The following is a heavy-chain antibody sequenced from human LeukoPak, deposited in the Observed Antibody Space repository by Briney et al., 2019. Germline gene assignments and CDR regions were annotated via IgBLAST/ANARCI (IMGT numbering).Heavy chain of an antibody. V-gene: IGHV3-30-3*01. J-gene: IGHJ5*02. Sequence: GGSLRLSCAASGFAFNNYAMHWVRQAPGKGLEWVAVISYDGSNKYYADSVKGRFTISRDNSKNTLYLQMNSLRAEDTAVYYCARPTGCSSTRCYNGFDPWGQGTLVTVSS. CDR2: ISYDGSNK. CDR3: ARPTGCSSTRCYNGFDP. D-gene: IGHD2-2*01. CDR1: GFAFNNYA.